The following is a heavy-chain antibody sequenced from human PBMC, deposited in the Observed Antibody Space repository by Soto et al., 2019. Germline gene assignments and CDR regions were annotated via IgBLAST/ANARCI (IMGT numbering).Heavy chain of an antibody. Sequence: GASVKVSCQASGGTFRSYAISWVRQAPGQGLEWMGGIIPIFGKANYAQKFQGRVTITADESTSTAYMELSSLRSEDTAVYYCARAIDYDTIHRPFDPWGQGTLVTVSS. V-gene: IGHV1-69*13. CDR3: ARAIDYDTIHRPFDP. D-gene: IGHD3-9*01. J-gene: IGHJ5*02. CDR2: IIPIFGKA. CDR1: GGTFRSYA.